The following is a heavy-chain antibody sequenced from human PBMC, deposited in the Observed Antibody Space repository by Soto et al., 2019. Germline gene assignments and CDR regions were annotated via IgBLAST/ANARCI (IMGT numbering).Heavy chain of an antibody. Sequence: QVQLVQSGAEVKKPGASVKVSCKASGYTFTGYYMHWVRQAPGQGLEWMGWINPNSGGTNYAQKFQGRVTMTRDTSISTAYMELSRLRSDDTAVYYCARRRVVPAAIQDWYFDLWGRGTLVTVSS. J-gene: IGHJ2*01. CDR1: GYTFTGYY. V-gene: IGHV1-2*02. D-gene: IGHD2-2*01. CDR3: ARRRVVPAAIQDWYFDL. CDR2: INPNSGGT.